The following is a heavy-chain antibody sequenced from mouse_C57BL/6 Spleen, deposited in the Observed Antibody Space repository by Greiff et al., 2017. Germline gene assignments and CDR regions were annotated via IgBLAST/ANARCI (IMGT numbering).Heavy chain of an antibody. CDR3: ARGWLRRFDY. J-gene: IGHJ2*01. V-gene: IGHV1-59*01. D-gene: IGHD2-2*01. CDR1: GYTFTSYW. Sequence: VKLQQPGAELVRPGTSVKLSCKASGYTFTSYWMHWVKQRPGQGLEWIGVIDPSDSYTNYNQKFKGKATLTVDTSSSTAYMQLSSLTSEDSAVYYCARGWLRRFDYWGQGTTLTVSS. CDR2: IDPSDSYT.